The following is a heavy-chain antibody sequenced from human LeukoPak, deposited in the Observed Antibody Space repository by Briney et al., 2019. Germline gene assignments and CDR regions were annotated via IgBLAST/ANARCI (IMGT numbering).Heavy chain of an antibody. V-gene: IGHV4-38-2*02. J-gene: IGHJ3*02. CDR2: IYHSGST. CDR3: ARESISKDAFDI. Sequence: SETLSLTCTVSGYSISSGYYWGWIRQPPGKGLEWIGSIYHSGSTYYNPSLKSRVTISVDTSKNQFSLKLSSVTAADTAVYYCARESISKDAFDIWGQGTMVTVSS. D-gene: IGHD4-11*01. CDR1: GYSISSGYY.